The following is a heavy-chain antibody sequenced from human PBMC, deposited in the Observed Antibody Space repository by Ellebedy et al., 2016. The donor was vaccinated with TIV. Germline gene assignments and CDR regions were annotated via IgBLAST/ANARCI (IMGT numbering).Heavy chain of an antibody. CDR1: GFTFSSYS. J-gene: IGHJ4*02. D-gene: IGHD5-12*01. V-gene: IGHV3-53*01. CDR2: INSGGGT. CDR3: ARGRGYILDH. Sequence: GESLKISXAASGFTFSSYSMNWVRQAPGKGLEWVSIINSGGGTYYADSVKGRFTISRDSAKNTVYLQMNSLRAEDTAVYYCARGRGYILDHWGQGTLVTVSS.